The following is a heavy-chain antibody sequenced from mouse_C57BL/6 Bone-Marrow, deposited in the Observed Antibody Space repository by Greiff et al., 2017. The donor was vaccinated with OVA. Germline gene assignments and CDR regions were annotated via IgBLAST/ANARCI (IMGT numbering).Heavy chain of an antibody. D-gene: IGHD1-1*01. CDR1: GYTFTSYT. CDR3: AILLRSFAY. J-gene: IGHJ3*01. V-gene: IGHV1-4*01. CDR2: INPSSGYT. Sequence: VQLQQSGAALARPGASVKMSCKASGYTFTSYTMHWVKQRPGQGLEWIGYINPSSGYTKYNQKFKDKATLTADKSSSTAYMQLSSLTSEDSAVYYCAILLRSFAYWGQGTLVTVSA.